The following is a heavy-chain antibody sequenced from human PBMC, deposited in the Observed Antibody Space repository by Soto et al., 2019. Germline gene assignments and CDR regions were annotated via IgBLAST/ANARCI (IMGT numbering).Heavy chain of an antibody. V-gene: IGHV4-39*01. CDR3: ARGGSGSDEPGVFDP. D-gene: IGHD1-26*01. CDR2: IYYSGST. CDR1: GDSMSSSDYY. Sequence: SSETLSLTCAVSGDSMSSSDYYWGWIRQPPGKGLEWIGSIYYSGSTYYNPSLQSRVAISVDTSKNQFSLKLKSVTAADTAMYYCARGGSGSDEPGVFDPWGQGTLVTVSS. J-gene: IGHJ5*02.